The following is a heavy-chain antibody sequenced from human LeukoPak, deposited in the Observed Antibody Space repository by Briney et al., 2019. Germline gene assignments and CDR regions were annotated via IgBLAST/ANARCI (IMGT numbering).Heavy chain of an antibody. CDR1: GGSISSSNW. CDR2: IYHSGST. CDR3: AREYGDYGGFDP. J-gene: IGHJ5*02. Sequence: PSGTLSLTCAVSGGSISSSNWWSWVRQPPGQGLEWIGEIYHSGSTNYNPSLKSRVIISVDKSKNQFSLKLSSVTAADTAVYYCAREYGDYGGFDPWGQGTLVTVSS. D-gene: IGHD4-17*01. V-gene: IGHV4-4*02.